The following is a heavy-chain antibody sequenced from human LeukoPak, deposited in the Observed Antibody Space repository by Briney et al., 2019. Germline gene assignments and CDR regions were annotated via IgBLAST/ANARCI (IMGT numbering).Heavy chain of an antibody. Sequence: PSETLSLTCAVYGGSFSGYYWSWIRQPPGRGLEWIGEINHSGSTNYNPSLKSRVTISVDTSKNQFSLKLSSVTAADTAVYYCARGPRTTVTPLRAFDIWGQGTMVTVSS. D-gene: IGHD4-17*01. CDR3: ARGPRTTVTPLRAFDI. J-gene: IGHJ3*02. V-gene: IGHV4-34*01. CDR1: GGSFSGYY. CDR2: INHSGST.